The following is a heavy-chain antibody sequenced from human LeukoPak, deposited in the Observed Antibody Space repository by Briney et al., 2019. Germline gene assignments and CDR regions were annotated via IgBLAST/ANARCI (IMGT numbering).Heavy chain of an antibody. CDR3: ARGPRVQLERRANWFDP. CDR2: IYTSGST. Sequence: SGGSLRLSCAASGFTFSSYWMSWIRQPAGKGLEWIGRIYTSGSTNYNPSLKSRVTISVDTSKNQFSLKLSSVTAADTAVYYCARGPRVQLERRANWFDPWGQGTLVTASS. CDR1: GFTFSSYW. V-gene: IGHV4-4*07. J-gene: IGHJ5*02. D-gene: IGHD1-1*01.